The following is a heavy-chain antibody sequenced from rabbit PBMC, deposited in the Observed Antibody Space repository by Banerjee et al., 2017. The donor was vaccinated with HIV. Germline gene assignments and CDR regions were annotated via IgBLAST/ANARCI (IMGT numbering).Heavy chain of an antibody. CDR2: IYAGKGRT. D-gene: IGHD6-1*01. Sequence: QEQLVESGGGLVTLGGSLTLTCKASGIDFSGYGISWVRQAPGKGLEWIGIIYAGKGRTNYASWVNGRFTISSDNAQNTVDLQMNSLTAADTATYFCARFIASFAGYGYANLWGPGTLVTVS. CDR1: GIDFSGYG. V-gene: IGHV1S47*01. J-gene: IGHJ4*01. CDR3: ARFIASFAGYGYANL.